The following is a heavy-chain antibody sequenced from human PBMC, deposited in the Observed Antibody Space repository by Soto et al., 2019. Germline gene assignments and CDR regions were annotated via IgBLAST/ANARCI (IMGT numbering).Heavy chain of an antibody. CDR2: MYNSGST. D-gene: IGHD3-10*01. V-gene: IGHV4-59*08. CDR3: ASMGYHYGSGSYPLDY. CDR1: GGSISSYY. J-gene: IGHJ4*02. Sequence: QVQLQESGPGLVKPSETLSLTCTVSGGSISSYYWTWIRQPPGKGLEWIGFMYNSGSTHYNPSLKSRVTKSLDTSMNHSSLNMRSVAAADTAVYYWASMGYHYGSGSYPLDYWGQGTLVTVSS.